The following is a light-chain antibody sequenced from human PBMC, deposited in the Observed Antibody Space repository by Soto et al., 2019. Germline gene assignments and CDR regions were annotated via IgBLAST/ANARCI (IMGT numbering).Light chain of an antibody. Sequence: DIQLTQSPSFLSASVGDRVSITCRASQGLSSYLAWYQQRPGKAPKLLIYAVSTLQGGVPSRFSGSGSGTEFILTITSLQPEDFATYYCQQLNSYPITFGQGTRLEI. CDR2: AVS. CDR1: QGLSSY. CDR3: QQLNSYPIT. J-gene: IGKJ5*01. V-gene: IGKV1-9*01.